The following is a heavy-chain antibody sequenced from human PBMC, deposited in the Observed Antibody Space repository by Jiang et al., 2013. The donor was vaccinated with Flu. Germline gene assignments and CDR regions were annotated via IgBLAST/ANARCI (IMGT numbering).Heavy chain of an antibody. D-gene: IGHD5-18*01. CDR3: AREGYREVDY. CDR2: ISGYSGHT. CDR1: GYRFMTYA. Sequence: GAEVKKPGASVKVSCKASGYRFMTYAMHWVRQAPGQGLEWIGWISGYSGHTDYAQKFQGRVTMTTDTATSTASMELRSLTSGDTAVYFCAREGYREVDYWGQGTRVTVSS. J-gene: IGHJ4*02. V-gene: IGHV1-18*01.